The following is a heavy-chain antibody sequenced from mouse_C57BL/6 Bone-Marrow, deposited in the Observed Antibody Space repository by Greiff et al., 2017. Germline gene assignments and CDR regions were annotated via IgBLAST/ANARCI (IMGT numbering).Heavy chain of an antibody. V-gene: IGHV1-11*01. Sequence: QVQLKESGAELASPGASVTLSCKASGYTFTDHIMNWVKKRPGQGLEWIGRIYPVSGETNYNQKFMGKATFSVDRSSSTVYMVLNSLTSADPAVYYCGRGGYDYDGYAMDYWGQGTSVTVSS. J-gene: IGHJ4*01. CDR2: IYPVSGET. D-gene: IGHD2-4*01. CDR3: GRGGYDYDGYAMDY. CDR1: GYTFTDHI.